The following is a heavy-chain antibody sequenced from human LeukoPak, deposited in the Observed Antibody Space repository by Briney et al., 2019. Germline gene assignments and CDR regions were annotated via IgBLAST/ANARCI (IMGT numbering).Heavy chain of an antibody. J-gene: IGHJ4*02. CDR2: ISSSSVTI. CDR1: GFTFNTYS. Sequence: GGSLRLSCVASGFTFNTYSMNWFRQAPGKGLEWISYISSSSVTIYYSDSVKGRFTISRDNAKNSLYLQMNNLRAEDTAVYYCARGRDLFDSWGQGTLVIVSS. CDR3: ARGRDLFDS. V-gene: IGHV3-48*04.